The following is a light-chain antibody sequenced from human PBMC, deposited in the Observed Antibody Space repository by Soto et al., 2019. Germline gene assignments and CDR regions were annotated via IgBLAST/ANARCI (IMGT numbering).Light chain of an antibody. J-gene: IGKJ5*01. Sequence: DIQMPQSPSSLSASVGDRVTITCRARQGLRNLLVWYQQKPEKAPKSLIYGTSNLESGVPSRFSGSGSGTDYTLTISSLQPEDFATYYCQQYDSYPITFGQGTRLEIK. V-gene: IGKV1D-16*01. CDR3: QQYDSYPIT. CDR1: QGLRNL. CDR2: GTS.